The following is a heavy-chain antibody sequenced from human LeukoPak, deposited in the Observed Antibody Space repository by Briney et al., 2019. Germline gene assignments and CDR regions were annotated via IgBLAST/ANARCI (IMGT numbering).Heavy chain of an antibody. J-gene: IGHJ4*02. Sequence: ASVKVSCKVSGYTLTELSMHWVRQAPGKGLEWMGGFDPEDGETIYAQKFQGRVTMTEDTSTDTAYMELSSLRSEDTAVYYCATGGSGYFFTPFDYWGQGTLVTVSS. CDR2: FDPEDGET. V-gene: IGHV1-24*01. CDR1: GYTLTELS. D-gene: IGHD5-12*01. CDR3: ATGGSGYFFTPFDY.